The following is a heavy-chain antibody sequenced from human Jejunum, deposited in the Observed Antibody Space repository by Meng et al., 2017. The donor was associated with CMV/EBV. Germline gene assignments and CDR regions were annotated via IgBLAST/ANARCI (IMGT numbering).Heavy chain of an antibody. D-gene: IGHD3-16*01. J-gene: IGHJ5*02. Sequence: WGNTFTSYKMDWVRQAPGQGPGGMGIINPSGGTTSYAQEFQGRVTMTRDTSTSTVYMELSSLGSEDTAVYYCARDSGGGVNWFDPWGQGTLVTVSS. CDR2: INPSGGTT. V-gene: IGHV1-46*01. CDR1: GNTFTSYK. CDR3: ARDSGGGVNWFDP.